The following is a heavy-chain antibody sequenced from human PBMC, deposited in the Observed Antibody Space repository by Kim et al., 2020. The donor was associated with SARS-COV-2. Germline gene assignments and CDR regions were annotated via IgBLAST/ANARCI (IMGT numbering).Heavy chain of an antibody. CDR1: GFTFTNYG. D-gene: IGHD3-10*01. CDR3: AKGIYYGSGSDF. J-gene: IGHJ4*02. Sequence: GGSLRLSCATSGFTFTNYGMPWVRQAPGKGLEWVSSITSSGGTTYYADSVKGRFTISRDDSKHTLSLQMDRLRAEDTAMYYCAKGIYYGSGSDFWGQGT. CDR2: ITSSGGTT. V-gene: IGHV3-23*01.